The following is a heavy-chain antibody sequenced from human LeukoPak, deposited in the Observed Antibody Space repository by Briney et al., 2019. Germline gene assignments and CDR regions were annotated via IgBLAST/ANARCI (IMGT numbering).Heavy chain of an antibody. CDR3: ARADSTYYDIWSGYQPFDY. Sequence: GSLRLSCAASGFTFSRYAIHWVRQAPGKGLEWVTDISYDGANKYYADSVKGRFTISRDNSKNTVYLQMNSLRSQDTAVYYCARADSTYYDIWSGYQPFDYWGQGTLVTVSS. D-gene: IGHD3-3*01. CDR2: ISYDGANK. V-gene: IGHV3-30-3*01. J-gene: IGHJ4*02. CDR1: GFTFSRYA.